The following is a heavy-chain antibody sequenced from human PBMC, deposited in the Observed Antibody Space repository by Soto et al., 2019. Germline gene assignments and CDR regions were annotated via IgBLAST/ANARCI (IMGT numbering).Heavy chain of an antibody. CDR2: ISSNGGTT. Sequence: EVQLAESGGGMVQPGGSLRPSCVASGFTFSSYDMHWVRQAPGKGLEYVSSISSNGGTTYYGNSVKGRFTISGDNSKNTLYLQMGSLRAEDMAVYYCVRRVSGNYDYWGQGTLVTVSS. CDR3: VRRVSGNYDY. D-gene: IGHD1-7*01. J-gene: IGHJ4*02. CDR1: GFTFSSYD. V-gene: IGHV3-64*01.